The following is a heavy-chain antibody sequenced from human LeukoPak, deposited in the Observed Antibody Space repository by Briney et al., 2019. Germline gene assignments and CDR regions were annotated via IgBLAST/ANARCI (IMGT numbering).Heavy chain of an antibody. V-gene: IGHV3-30-3*01. CDR2: ISYDGSNK. Sequence: GGSLRLSCAASGFTFSSYAMHWVRQAPDKGLEWVAVISYDGSNKYYADSVKGRFTISRDNSKNTLYLQMNSLRAEDTAVYYCASDNSSSWFYYYYGMDVWGQGTTVTVSS. CDR1: GFTFSSYA. J-gene: IGHJ6*02. CDR3: ASDNSSSWFYYYYGMDV. D-gene: IGHD6-13*01.